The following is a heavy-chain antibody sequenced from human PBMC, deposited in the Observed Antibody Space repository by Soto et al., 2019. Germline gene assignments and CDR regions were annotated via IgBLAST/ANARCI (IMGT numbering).Heavy chain of an antibody. V-gene: IGHV3-23*01. D-gene: IGHD3-10*01. CDR2: ISGHGDAT. Sequence: GSLRLSGAASGFPCTAYAMSWVRQAPGTGLEWVSAISGHGDATIYADSVKGRFTISRDNSKNTLYLHMNSLRAEDTALYYCANSRVSMVRGLIIIPNYWGQGTLVTVSS. CDR1: GFPCTAYA. J-gene: IGHJ4*02. CDR3: ANSRVSMVRGLIIIPNY.